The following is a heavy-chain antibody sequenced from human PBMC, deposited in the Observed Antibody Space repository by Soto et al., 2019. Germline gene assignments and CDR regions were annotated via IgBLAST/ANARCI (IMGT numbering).Heavy chain of an antibody. CDR1: GFTFSSYD. J-gene: IGHJ6*02. Sequence: GGSLRLSCAASGFTFSSYDMHWVRQAPGKGLERVAVISYDGSNKYYADSVKGRFTISRDNSKNTLYLQMNSLRAEDTAVYYCAKDSIPYYYYYGMDVWGQGTTVTVSS. D-gene: IGHD2-2*02. CDR2: ISYDGSNK. CDR3: AKDSIPYYYYYGMDV. V-gene: IGHV3-30*18.